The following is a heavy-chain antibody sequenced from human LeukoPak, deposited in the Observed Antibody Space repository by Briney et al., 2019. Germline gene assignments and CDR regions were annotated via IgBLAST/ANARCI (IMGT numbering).Heavy chain of an antibody. V-gene: IGHV5-51*01. D-gene: IGHD2-21*02. CDR1: GYSFTTDW. Sequence: GESLKISCKGYGYSFTTDWNGWVRQMPGKGLEWMGVISPGDSDTRYSPSFQGQVTISADKSISTAYLQWSSLEASDTAMYYCARVPSQGGDYNLDHWGQGTLVTVSS. J-gene: IGHJ4*02. CDR2: ISPGDSDT. CDR3: ARVPSQGGDYNLDH.